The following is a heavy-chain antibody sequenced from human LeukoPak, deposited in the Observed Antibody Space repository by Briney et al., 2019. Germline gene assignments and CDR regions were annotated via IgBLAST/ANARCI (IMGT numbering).Heavy chain of an antibody. CDR2: MNPNSGNT. CDR3: ARGQILRFLEWLQREGVAFDY. J-gene: IGHJ4*02. Sequence: ASVKVSCKASGYTFTSYDINWVRQATGQGLEWMGWMNPNSGNTGYAQKFQGRVTMTRNTSISTAYMELSSLRSEDTAMYYCARGQILRFLEWLQREGVAFDYWGQGTLVTVSS. CDR1: GYTFTSYD. V-gene: IGHV1-8*01. D-gene: IGHD3-3*01.